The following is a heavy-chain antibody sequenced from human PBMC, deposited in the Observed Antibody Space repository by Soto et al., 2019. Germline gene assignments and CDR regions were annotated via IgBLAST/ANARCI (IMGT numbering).Heavy chain of an antibody. CDR2: TSYDGSNK. D-gene: IGHD2-15*01. Sequence: QVQLVESGGGVVQPGRSLRLSCAASGFTFSNYGMHWVRQAPGKGLEWVAVTSYDGSNKYYGDSVKGRFTISRDKSKNTLYLQMNSLRAEDTAVYYCARAKGRTDMKFNGELDYGGQGTRVTVTS. J-gene: IGHJ4*02. CDR1: GFTFSNYG. CDR3: ARAKGRTDMKFNGELDY. V-gene: IGHV3-30*03.